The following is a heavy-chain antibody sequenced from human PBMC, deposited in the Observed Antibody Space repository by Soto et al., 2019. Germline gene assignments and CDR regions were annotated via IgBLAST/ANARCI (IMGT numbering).Heavy chain of an antibody. J-gene: IGHJ6*02. CDR3: ARGPGRPPRRFYGLDV. V-gene: IGHV3-33*01. CDR1: GFAFPRYG. Sequence: QVQLVESGGGVVQPGRSLRLSCAASGFAFPRYGMHWVRQVPGKGLEWVAVIWYDGSNTYYSDSVKGRFTISRDNSKNTLYLQMNSLRDEDTALYYCARGPGRPPRRFYGLDVWGQGTTVTVSS. CDR2: IWYDGSNT.